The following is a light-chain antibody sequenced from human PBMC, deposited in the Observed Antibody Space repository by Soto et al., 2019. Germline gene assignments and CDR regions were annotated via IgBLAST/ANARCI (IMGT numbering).Light chain of an antibody. CDR2: AAS. J-gene: IGKJ4*01. CDR3: QQSNGTPLT. Sequence: DIQMTQSPSSLSASVGDRVTITCRASQGISSYLAWYQQKPGKVPKLLIYAASSLQSGVPSRFSGSGSGTDFTLTISSLQPEDFATYYCQQSNGTPLTFGGGTKVEIK. CDR1: QGISSY. V-gene: IGKV1-27*01.